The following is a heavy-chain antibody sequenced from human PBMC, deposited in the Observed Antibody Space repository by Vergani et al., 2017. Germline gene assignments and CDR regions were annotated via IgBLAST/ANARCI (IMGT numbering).Heavy chain of an antibody. V-gene: IGHV4-59*01. Sequence: QVQLQESGPGLVKPSETLSLTCTVSGGSISSYYWSWIRQPPGKRLEWIGYIYYSGSTNYNPSLKSRVTISVDTSKNQFSLKLRSVTAADTAVYYCARARGYSSSWYRNYYYYYYMDVWGKGTTVTVSS. J-gene: IGHJ6*03. CDR3: ARARGYSSSWYRNYYYYYYMDV. CDR2: IYYSGST. D-gene: IGHD6-13*01. CDR1: GGSISSYY.